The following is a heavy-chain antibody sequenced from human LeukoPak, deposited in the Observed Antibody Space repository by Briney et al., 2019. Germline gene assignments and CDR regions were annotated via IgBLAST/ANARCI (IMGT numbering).Heavy chain of an antibody. V-gene: IGHV4-4*02. CDR2: INLRGST. D-gene: IGHD2-2*01. J-gene: IGHJ6*02. CDR3: AREAPSDCSSTSCYDPYYYYGMDV. CDR1: GGSVGSSNW. Sequence: SETLSLTCAVSGGSVGSSNWWTWVRQPPGKGLEWIGEINLRGSTNYNPSLKSRVTISLDESKNQFSLKLNSVTAADTAVYYCAREAPSDCSSTSCYDPYYYYGMDVWGQGTTVTVSS.